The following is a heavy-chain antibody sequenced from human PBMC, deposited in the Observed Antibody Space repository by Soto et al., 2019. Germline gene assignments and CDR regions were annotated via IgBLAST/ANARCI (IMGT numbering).Heavy chain of an antibody. Sequence: QVQLVQSGAEVKKPGASVKVSCKGSGYTFTSYDINWVRQATGQGLEWMGWMNPNSGNTGDAQKFQGRVTMTRNTSRIRTYMQLSSLRSQDTAVYYCARVGGYSENWFAPWGKGTLVTVSS. CDR1: GYTFTSYD. V-gene: IGHV1-8*01. D-gene: IGHD5-18*01. CDR3: ARVGGYSENWFAP. CDR2: MNPNSGNT. J-gene: IGHJ5*02.